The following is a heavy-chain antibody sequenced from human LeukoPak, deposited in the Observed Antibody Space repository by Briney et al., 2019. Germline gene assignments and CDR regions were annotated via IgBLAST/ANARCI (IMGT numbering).Heavy chain of an antibody. V-gene: IGHV3-23*01. D-gene: IGHD3-10*01. J-gene: IGHJ4*02. CDR1: GFSFDAYA. CDR2: ISETGRTT. Sequence: PGGSLRISCAVSGFSFDAYAMSWVRQAPGKGLEWVSSISETGRTTSYTDSVKGRFTISRDKSKSTLHLQMNRLRAEDTALYYCAKDHDNTDFYYYCYSWGQGTLVTVSS. CDR3: AKDHDNTDFYYYCYS.